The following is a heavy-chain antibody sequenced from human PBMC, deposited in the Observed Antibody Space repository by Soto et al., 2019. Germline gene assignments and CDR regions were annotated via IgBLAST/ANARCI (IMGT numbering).Heavy chain of an antibody. Sequence: SETLSLTCTVSGYSISSTIYNWDWIRQPPGKGLEWIAGIYYSGRTYYNPSLRSRVTISVDTSKNQFSLKLSSVTAADTAVYYCATRSGYDLAFDYWGQGILVTVSS. CDR3: ATRSGYDLAFDY. J-gene: IGHJ4*02. CDR1: GYSISSTIYN. V-gene: IGHV4-39*01. CDR2: IYYSGRT. D-gene: IGHD5-12*01.